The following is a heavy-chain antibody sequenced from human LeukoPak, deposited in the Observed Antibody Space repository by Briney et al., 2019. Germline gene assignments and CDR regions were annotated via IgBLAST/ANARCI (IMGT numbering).Heavy chain of an antibody. Sequence: GGSLRLSCAASGFSFRDYAMTWVRQAPGKGLEWVSTVSGVAEATYYADSVKGRFAISRDNSKSALYLQMNSLRAEDTAIYYCAKDTPLTAYTSGWSNNCFDYWGQGTLVTVSS. CDR3: AKDTPLTAYTSGWSNNCFDY. J-gene: IGHJ4*02. D-gene: IGHD6-19*01. CDR2: VSGVAEAT. V-gene: IGHV3-23*01. CDR1: GFSFRDYA.